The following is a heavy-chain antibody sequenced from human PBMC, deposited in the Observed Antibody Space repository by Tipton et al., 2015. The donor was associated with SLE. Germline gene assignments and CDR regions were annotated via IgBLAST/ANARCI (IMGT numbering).Heavy chain of an antibody. J-gene: IGHJ4*02. D-gene: IGHD3-10*01. CDR1: GFTFSSYG. Sequence: GSLRLSCAASGFTFSSYGMHWVRQAPGKGLEWVAFIRYDGSNKYYADSVKGRFTISRDNSKNTLYLQMNSLRAEDTAVYYCAKDLYYGSGSSPCFDYWGQGTLVTVSS. V-gene: IGHV3-30*02. CDR3: AKDLYYGSGSSPCFDY. CDR2: IRYDGSNK.